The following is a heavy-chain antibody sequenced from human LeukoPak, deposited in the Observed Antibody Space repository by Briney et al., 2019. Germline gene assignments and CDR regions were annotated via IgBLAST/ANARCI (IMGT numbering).Heavy chain of an antibody. Sequence: PGGSLRLSCAASGFTFSDYHMSWIRQAPGKGLEWLSYINPTSGYTPYADSVRGRFTISRDNAKNSLYLQMNSLRAEDTAVYYCARNAYGAQTPSDVWGRGTTVTVSS. J-gene: IGHJ6*02. D-gene: IGHD4-17*01. CDR1: GFTFSDYH. V-gene: IGHV3-11*03. CDR3: ARNAYGAQTPSDV. CDR2: INPTSGYT.